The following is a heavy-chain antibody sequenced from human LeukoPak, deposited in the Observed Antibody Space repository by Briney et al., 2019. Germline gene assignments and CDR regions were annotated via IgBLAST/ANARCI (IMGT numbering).Heavy chain of an antibody. D-gene: IGHD6-19*01. V-gene: IGHV3-7*03. CDR1: GSTFGNYY. Sequence: GGSLRLSCAASGSTFGNYYMSWVRQAPGKGLEWVANIKHDGNWKFYADSVKGRFTVSRDNAEKSVYLHMSSLRAEDTAMYYCASEGDSSGSLGDYWGQGILVTVSS. J-gene: IGHJ4*02. CDR2: IKHDGNWK. CDR3: ASEGDSSGSLGDY.